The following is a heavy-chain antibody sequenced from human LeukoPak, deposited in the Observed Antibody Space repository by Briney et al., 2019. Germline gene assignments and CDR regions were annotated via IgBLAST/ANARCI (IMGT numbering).Heavy chain of an antibody. Sequence: GASVKVSCKASGYTFTSYGISWVRQAPGQGLEWMGWISAYNGNTNYAQKLQGRVTMATDTSTSTAYMELRSLRSDDTAVYYCARDNMYSPLWFGVPWGQGTLVTVSS. CDR3: ARDNMYSPLWFGVP. D-gene: IGHD3-10*01. V-gene: IGHV1-18*01. CDR2: ISAYNGNT. CDR1: GYTFTSYG. J-gene: IGHJ4*02.